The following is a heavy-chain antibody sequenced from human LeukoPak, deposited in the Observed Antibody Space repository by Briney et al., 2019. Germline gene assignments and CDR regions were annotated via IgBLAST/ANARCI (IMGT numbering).Heavy chain of an antibody. Sequence: SETLSLTCTVSGRSISSSSYYWGWIRQPPGKGLEWIGSIYYSGSTYYNPSLKSRVTISVDTSKNQFSLKLSSGTAAYTAVYYCALPGYSSSHPFDDWGQGPLVTVSS. CDR2: IYYSGST. J-gene: IGHJ4*02. CDR1: GRSISSSSYY. CDR3: ALPGYSSSHPFDD. V-gene: IGHV4-39*01. D-gene: IGHD6-13*01.